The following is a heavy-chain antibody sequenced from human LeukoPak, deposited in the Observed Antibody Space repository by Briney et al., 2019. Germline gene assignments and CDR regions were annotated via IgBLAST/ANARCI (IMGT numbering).Heavy chain of an antibody. V-gene: IGHV4-38-2*02. D-gene: IGHD2-15*01. CDR2: INHSGST. CDR1: GYSISSGYY. CDR3: ARTDIGDMDV. Sequence: SETLSLTCTVSGYSISSGYYWGWIRQPPGKGLEWIGEINHSGSTNYNPSLKSRVTISVDTSKNQFSLKLSSVTAADTAVYYCARTDIGDMDVWGKGTTVTVSS. J-gene: IGHJ6*03.